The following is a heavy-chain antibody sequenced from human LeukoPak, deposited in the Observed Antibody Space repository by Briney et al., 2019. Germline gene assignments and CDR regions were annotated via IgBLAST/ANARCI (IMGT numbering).Heavy chain of an antibody. CDR3: ARRPLYDIVVVPAAKCHWFDP. D-gene: IGHD2-2*01. CDR2: ITHSGST. Sequence: SETLSLTCAVYGGSFSGYYWSWIRQPPGKGLEWIGEITHSGSTNYNLSLKSRVTISVDTSKNQFSLKLSSVTAADTAVYYCARRPLYDIVVVPAAKCHWFDPWGQGTLVAVSS. CDR1: GGSFSGYY. V-gene: IGHV4-34*01. J-gene: IGHJ5*02.